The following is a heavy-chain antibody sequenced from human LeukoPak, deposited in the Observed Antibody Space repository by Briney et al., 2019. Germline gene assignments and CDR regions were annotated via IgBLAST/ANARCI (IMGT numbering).Heavy chain of an antibody. J-gene: IGHJ5*02. CDR3: ARDIGSSTPRGDL. V-gene: IGHV4-4*02. CDR1: GGSISSSNW. Sequence: PSETLSLTCAVSGGSISSSNWWSWVRPPPGKGLEWIGEIYHSGSTNYNPSLKSRVTISVDKSKNHFSLNLSSVTAADTAMYYCARDIGSSTPRGDLWGQGTLVTVSS. D-gene: IGHD2-15*01. CDR2: IYHSGST.